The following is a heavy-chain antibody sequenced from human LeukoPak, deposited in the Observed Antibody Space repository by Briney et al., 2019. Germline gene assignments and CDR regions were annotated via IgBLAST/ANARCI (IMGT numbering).Heavy chain of an antibody. J-gene: IGHJ4*02. V-gene: IGHV3-74*01. D-gene: IGHD3-22*01. CDR1: GFTVSSNY. CDR3: SSAYYDPTGY. Sequence: GGSLRLSCAASGFTVSSNYMSWVRLAPGKGLVWVSRINGDGSSTSYADSVKGRFTISRDNAKNTLYLQMNSLRAEDTAVYYCSSAYYDPTGYWGQGTLVTVSS. CDR2: INGDGSST.